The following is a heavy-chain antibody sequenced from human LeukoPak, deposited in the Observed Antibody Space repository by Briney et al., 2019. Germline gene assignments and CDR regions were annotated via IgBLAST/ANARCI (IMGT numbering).Heavy chain of an antibody. CDR3: ARGPEFGGVIVNY. D-gene: IGHD3-16*02. CDR2: IWYDGSNK. V-gene: IGHV3-33*01. Sequence: PGRSLRLSCAASGFTFSSYGMHWVRQAPGKGLEWVAVIWYDGSNKYYADSVKGRFTISRDNSKNTLYLQMNSLRAEDTAVYYCARGPEFGGVIVNYWGQGTLVTVSS. J-gene: IGHJ4*02. CDR1: GFTFSSYG.